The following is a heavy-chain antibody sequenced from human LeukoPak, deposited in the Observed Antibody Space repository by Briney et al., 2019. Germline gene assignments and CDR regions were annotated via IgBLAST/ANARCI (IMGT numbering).Heavy chain of an antibody. CDR3: AREVGDYVWGSYRYSSNYYFDY. J-gene: IGHJ4*02. V-gene: IGHV4-61*02. CDR2: IYTSGST. Sequence: SQTLSLTCTVSGGSISSGSYYWSWIRQPAGKGLEWIGRIYTSGSTNYNPSLKSRVPISVDTSKNQFSLKLSSVTAADTAVYYCAREVGDYVWGSYRYSSNYYFDYWGQGTLVTVSS. CDR1: GGSISSGSYY. D-gene: IGHD3-16*02.